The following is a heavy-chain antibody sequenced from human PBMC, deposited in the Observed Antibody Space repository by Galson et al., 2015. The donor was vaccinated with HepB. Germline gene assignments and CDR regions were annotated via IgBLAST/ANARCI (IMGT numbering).Heavy chain of an antibody. CDR1: GYTFTSYY. J-gene: IGHJ4*02. Sequence: SVKVSCKASGYTFTSYYMHWVRQAPGQGLEWMGIINPSGGSTSYAQKFQGRVTMTRDTSTSTVYMELSSLRSEDTAVYYCAREEPKHYDSSGYYYYWGQGTLVTVSS. CDR2: INPSGGST. V-gene: IGHV1-46*03. CDR3: AREEPKHYDSSGYYYY. D-gene: IGHD3-22*01.